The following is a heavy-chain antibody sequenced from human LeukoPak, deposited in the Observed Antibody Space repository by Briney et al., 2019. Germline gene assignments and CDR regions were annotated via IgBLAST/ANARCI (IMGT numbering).Heavy chain of an antibody. CDR3: ARARYSGYENFDY. D-gene: IGHD5-12*01. Sequence: SETLSLTCTVSGGSISSYYWSWVRQPPGKGLEWIGYIYYSGSTNYNPSLKSRVTISVDTSKNQFSLKLSSVTAADTAVYYCARARYSGYENFDYWGQGTLVTVSS. V-gene: IGHV4-59*01. CDR2: IYYSGST. J-gene: IGHJ4*02. CDR1: GGSISSYY.